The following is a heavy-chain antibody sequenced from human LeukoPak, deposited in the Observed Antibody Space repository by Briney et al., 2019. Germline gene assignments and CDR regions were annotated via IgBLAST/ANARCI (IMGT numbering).Heavy chain of an antibody. CDR3: ARRAVYYYYGMDV. CDR2: INPNSGGA. D-gene: IGHD6-25*01. V-gene: IGHV1-2*02. J-gene: IGHJ6*02. CDR1: GYTFTGYY. Sequence: ASVKVSCKVSGYTFTGYYIHWVRQGPGQGLEWMGWINPNSGGANYAQKFQGRVTMARDTSISTAYMELTRLNSDDTAVYYCARRAVYYYYGMDVWGQGSTVTVSS.